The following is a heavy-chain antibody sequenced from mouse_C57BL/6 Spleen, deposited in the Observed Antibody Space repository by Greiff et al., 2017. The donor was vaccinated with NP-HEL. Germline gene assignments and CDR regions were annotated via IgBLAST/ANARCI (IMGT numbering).Heavy chain of an antibody. CDR2: IYPGDGDT. CDR3: ARYYGSSLDY. V-gene: IGHV1-82*01. CDR1: GYAFSSSW. D-gene: IGHD1-1*01. Sequence: VVESGASVKISCKASGYAFSSSWMNWVKQRPGKGLEWIGRIYPGDGDTNYNGKFKGKATLTADKSSSTAYMQLSSLTSEDSAVYFCARYYGSSLDYWGQGTTLTVSS. J-gene: IGHJ2*01.